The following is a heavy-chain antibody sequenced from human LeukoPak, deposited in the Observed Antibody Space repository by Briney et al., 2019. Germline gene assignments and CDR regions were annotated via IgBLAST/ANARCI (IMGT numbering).Heavy chain of an antibody. V-gene: IGHV1-2*06. CDR2: INPNSGGT. D-gene: IGHD3-22*01. Sequence: ASVKVSCKASGYTFTVYYMHWVRQAPGQGLEWMGRINPNSGGTNYAQKFQGRVTMTRDTSISTAYMELSRLRSDDTAVYYCARDPFNDSSGYPTHWGQGTLVTVSS. J-gene: IGHJ4*02. CDR3: ARDPFNDSSGYPTH. CDR1: GYTFTVYY.